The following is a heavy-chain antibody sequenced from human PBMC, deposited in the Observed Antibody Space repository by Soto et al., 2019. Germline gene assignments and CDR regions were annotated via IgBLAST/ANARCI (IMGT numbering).Heavy chain of an antibody. CDR1: GFTFSSYS. V-gene: IGHV3-21*01. D-gene: IGHD2-2*01. J-gene: IGHJ5*02. Sequence: GGSLRLSCAASGFTFSSYSMNWVRQAPGKGLEWVSSISSSSRYIYYADSVKGRFTISRDNAKNSLYLQMNSLRAEDTAVYYCARDLGYGSSTSCPTRWFDPWGQGTLVTSPQ. CDR3: ARDLGYGSSTSCPTRWFDP. CDR2: ISSSSRYI.